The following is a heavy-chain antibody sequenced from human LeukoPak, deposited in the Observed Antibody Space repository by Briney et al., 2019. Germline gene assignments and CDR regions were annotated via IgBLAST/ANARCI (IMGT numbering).Heavy chain of an antibody. D-gene: IGHD3-3*01. V-gene: IGHV3-33*01. Sequence: GGSLRLSCAASGFTFSSYGMHWVRQAPGKGLEWVAVIWYDGSNKYYADSVKGRLTISRDNSKNTPYLQMNSLRAEDTAVYYCARGDFWSGYYVGYFDYWGQGTLVTVSS. CDR3: ARGDFWSGYYVGYFDY. CDR1: GFTFSSYG. J-gene: IGHJ4*02. CDR2: IWYDGSNK.